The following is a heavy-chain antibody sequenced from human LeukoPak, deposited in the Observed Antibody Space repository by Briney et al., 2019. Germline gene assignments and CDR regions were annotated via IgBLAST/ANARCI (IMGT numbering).Heavy chain of an antibody. J-gene: IGHJ5*02. D-gene: IGHD2-21*01. CDR1: GGSISSLY. Sequence: SETLSLTCTASGGSISSLYWTWIRQPPGKGLEWIGHIHNSGSTNYNPSLQSRVTISVDTAKNQFSLRLNSVTAADTAVYYCGGESFGGLCSRTGCYQYTWVDPWGQGSLVTVSS. CDR2: IHNSGST. V-gene: IGHV4-59*11. CDR3: GGESFGGLCSRTGCYQYTWVDP.